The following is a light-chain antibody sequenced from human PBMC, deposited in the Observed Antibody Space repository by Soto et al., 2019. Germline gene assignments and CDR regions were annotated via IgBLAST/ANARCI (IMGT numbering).Light chain of an antibody. CDR2: GXS. V-gene: IGKV1-5*01. J-gene: IGKJ1*01. Sequence: THVTPSTSTLSGSLGDRVTFPXRASQTVRSCLAWDQQQPGXPPKXXXFGXSSLTRGVPSRFSGSGSGTEFTLTISSLQPEDFATYYCQHYNSDSEPFGQGTKLDIK. CDR3: QHYNSDSEP. CDR1: QTVRSC.